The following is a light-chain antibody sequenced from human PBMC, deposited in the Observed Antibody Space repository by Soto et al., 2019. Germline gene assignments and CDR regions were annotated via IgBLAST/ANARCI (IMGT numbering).Light chain of an antibody. J-gene: IGKJ4*01. Sequence: IQLTQSPSSLSASVGDRVTITCRAGQDIGSALAWYQQRPGKAPKLLLYDASNLEAGVPSKFSGSASGTDFTLPITSLRPEDFATYYCQQFNGFPLTFGGGTKVQIK. CDR3: QQFNGFPLT. V-gene: IGKV1-13*02. CDR1: QDIGSA. CDR2: DAS.